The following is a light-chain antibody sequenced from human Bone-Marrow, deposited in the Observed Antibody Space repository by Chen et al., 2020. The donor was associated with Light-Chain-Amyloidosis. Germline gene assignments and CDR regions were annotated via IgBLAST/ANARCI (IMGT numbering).Light chain of an antibody. CDR1: NIGSTS. CDR3: QVWDRSSDRPV. CDR2: DDS. J-gene: IGLJ3*02. V-gene: IGLV3-21*02. Sequence: SYVLTQPSSVSGAPGQEATIACGGNNIGSTSVHWYQQTPGQAPLLVVYDDSDRPSGIPERLSGSNSGNTATLTISRVEAGDEADYYCQVWDRSSDRPVFGGGTKLTVL.